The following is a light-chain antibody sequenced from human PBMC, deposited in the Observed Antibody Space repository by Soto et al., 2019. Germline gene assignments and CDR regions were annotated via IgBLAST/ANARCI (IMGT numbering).Light chain of an antibody. V-gene: IGKV3-20*01. CDR1: QSVSSEF. Sequence: EIVLTQSPGTLSLSPGERATLSCRASQSVSSEFLNWYQQKPGLAPRLLIYGTSSRATGIPDRFSGSGSATDFTLTISRLEPEDSAVYYCQQVGGSVQYTFGQGTKLEIK. CDR3: QQVGGSVQYT. CDR2: GTS. J-gene: IGKJ2*01.